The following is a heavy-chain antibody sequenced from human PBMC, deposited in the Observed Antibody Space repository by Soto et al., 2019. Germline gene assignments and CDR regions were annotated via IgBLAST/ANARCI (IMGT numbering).Heavy chain of an antibody. CDR2: ISSSSSYI. CDR3: ARGLAPFDP. J-gene: IGHJ5*02. V-gene: IGHV3-21*01. CDR1: GITFGSRA. Sequence: LRLSCVASGITFGSRAMSWVRQAPGKGLEWVSSISSSSSYIYYADSVKGRFTISRDNAKNSLYLQMNSLRAEDTAVYYCARGLAPFDPWGQGTLVTVSS.